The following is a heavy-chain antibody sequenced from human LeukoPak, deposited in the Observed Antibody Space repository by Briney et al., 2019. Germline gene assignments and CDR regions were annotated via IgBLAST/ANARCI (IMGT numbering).Heavy chain of an antibody. J-gene: IGHJ4*02. CDR1: GFSLRTSGVG. CDR3: AHRRDHGDLDY. V-gene: IGHV2-5*02. CDR2: IYWDDDK. D-gene: IGHD4-17*01. Sequence: SGPTLLYPTQTLTLTYTFSGFSLRTSGVGVGWIRQPPGKALEWLSLIYWDDDKRYSPSLKSRLTITKDTSKNQVVLTMTSMDPVDTATYYCAHRRDHGDLDYWGQGTLVTVSS.